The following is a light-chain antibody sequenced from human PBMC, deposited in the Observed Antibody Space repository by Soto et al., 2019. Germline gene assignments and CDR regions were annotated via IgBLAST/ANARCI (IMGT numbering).Light chain of an antibody. CDR2: GSS. J-gene: IGKJ5*01. V-gene: IGKV3-15*01. CDR1: QSVSSN. CDR3: QQYNNWPRT. Sequence: EIVMTQSPATLSASPGARATLSCRASQSVSSNLAWYQQKPGQAPRLLIYGSSSRATGIPARFSGSGSGTEFTLTISSLQSEDFAVYYCQQYNNWPRTFGQGTRLEI.